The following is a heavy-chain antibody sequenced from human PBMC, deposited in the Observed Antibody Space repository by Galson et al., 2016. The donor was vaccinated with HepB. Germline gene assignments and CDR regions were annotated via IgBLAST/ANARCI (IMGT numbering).Heavy chain of an antibody. J-gene: IGHJ4*02. V-gene: IGHV3-9*01. Sequence: SLRLSCAASGFTFDDYAMHWVRQAPGKGLEWVSGISWNGGSIGYADSVKGRFTISRDNAKSSLFLQMNSLRAEDTALYYCASQHYDFWRGYQPFDYWGQGTLVTVSS. D-gene: IGHD3-3*01. CDR3: ASQHYDFWRGYQPFDY. CDR2: ISWNGGSI. CDR1: GFTFDDYA.